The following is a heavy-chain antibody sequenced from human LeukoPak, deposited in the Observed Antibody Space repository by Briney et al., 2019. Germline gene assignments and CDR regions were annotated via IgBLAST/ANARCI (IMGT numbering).Heavy chain of an antibody. CDR1: GFTFSGYS. Sequence: GGSLGLSCLASGFTFSGYSMNWVRQAPGKGLEWVSYISISSTTINYADSVKGRFTISRDNAKNSLYLQMNSLRDEDTAVYYCARVMYGGISYSVDYWGQGTLVTVSS. CDR3: ARVMYGGISYSVDY. J-gene: IGHJ4*02. V-gene: IGHV3-48*02. D-gene: IGHD1-26*01. CDR2: ISISSTTI.